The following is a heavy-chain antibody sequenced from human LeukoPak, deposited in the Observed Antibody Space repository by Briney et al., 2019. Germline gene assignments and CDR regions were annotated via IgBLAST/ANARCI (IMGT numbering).Heavy chain of an antibody. J-gene: IGHJ5*02. Sequence: ASVKVSCKASGYTFTSYGISWVRQAPGQGLEWMGWISAYNGNTNYAQKLQGRVTMTTDTSTSTAYMELRSLRSDDTAVYYCASDGREYQLLPWSWFDPGGQGTLVTVPS. CDR1: GYTFTSYG. CDR2: ISAYNGNT. V-gene: IGHV1-18*01. D-gene: IGHD2-2*01. CDR3: ASDGREYQLLPWSWFDP.